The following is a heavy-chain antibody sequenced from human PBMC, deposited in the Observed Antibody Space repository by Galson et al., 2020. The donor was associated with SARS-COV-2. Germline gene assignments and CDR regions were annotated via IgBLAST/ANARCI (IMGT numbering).Heavy chain of an antibody. CDR2: FYYGGRT. CDR1: GGSISSPGFY. J-gene: IGHJ4*02. Sequence: SETLSLTCTVSGGSISSPGFYWGWIRQPPGKGLEWIGTFYYGGRTHYNPSLKSRVTISLDTSKNQFSLKLSSVTAADTAVYYCASLTTVTPAVDWGQGTLVTVSS. D-gene: IGHD4-17*01. CDR3: ASLTTVTPAVD. V-gene: IGHV4-39*07.